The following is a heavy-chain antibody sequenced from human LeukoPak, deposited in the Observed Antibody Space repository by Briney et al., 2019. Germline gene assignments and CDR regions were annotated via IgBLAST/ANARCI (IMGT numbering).Heavy chain of an antibody. CDR1: GGSIGSYY. J-gene: IGHJ4*02. D-gene: IGHD1-14*01. V-gene: IGHV4-4*07. Sequence: ETLSLTCTVPGGSIGSYYGSWIRQPAGKGLGWVGRIYTSGSTNDNPPLKSRVTMSVDTSKNQFSLKLSSVTAADTAVYYCARGYREDYWGQGTLVTVSS. CDR2: IYTSGST. CDR3: ARGYREDY.